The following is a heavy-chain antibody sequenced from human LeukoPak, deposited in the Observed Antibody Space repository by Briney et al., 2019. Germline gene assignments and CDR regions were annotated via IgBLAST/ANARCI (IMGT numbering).Heavy chain of an antibody. CDR1: GFTVSSRY. V-gene: IGHV3-66*01. Sequence: GGSLRLSCAASGFTVSSRYINWVRQAPGKGLEWVSLIYGSTSADYADSVKGRFTISRDNSMNTVYLQMNSLRAEDTAIYYCARLNFGDDYWGQGTLVAVSS. CDR3: ARLNFGDDY. D-gene: IGHD4-17*01. J-gene: IGHJ4*02. CDR2: IYGSTSA.